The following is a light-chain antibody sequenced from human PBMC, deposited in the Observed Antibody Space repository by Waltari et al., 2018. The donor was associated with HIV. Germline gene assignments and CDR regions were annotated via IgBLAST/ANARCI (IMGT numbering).Light chain of an antibody. CDR2: RNN. CDR3: ATWDDSLIWV. CDR1: NSTLGPNS. Sequence: QPVLTQPPSASGTPGHGVTISCSGSNSTLGPNSVYWYQHLPGMAPKLLIYRNNRRPSGIPDRFSGSRSGTSASLAISGLRSEDEADYYCATWDDSLIWVFGGGTKLTVL. J-gene: IGLJ3*02. V-gene: IGLV1-47*01.